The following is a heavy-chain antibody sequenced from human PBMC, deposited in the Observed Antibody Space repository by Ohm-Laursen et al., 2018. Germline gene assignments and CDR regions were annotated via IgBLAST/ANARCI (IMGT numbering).Heavy chain of an antibody. CDR3: ARGWGRDYGGDVWIDY. V-gene: IGHV1-3*02. J-gene: IGHJ4*02. Sequence: SSVKVSCKASGGTFSSYAMHWVRQAPGQRLEWMGWSNAGNGNTKYSQEFQGRVTITRDTSASTAYMELSSLRSEDMAVYYCARGWGRDYGGDVWIDYWGQGTLVTVSS. CDR2: SNAGNGNT. D-gene: IGHD4-23*01. CDR1: GGTFSSYA.